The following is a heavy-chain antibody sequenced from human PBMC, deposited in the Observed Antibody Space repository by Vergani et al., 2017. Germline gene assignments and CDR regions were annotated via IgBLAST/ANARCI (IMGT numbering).Heavy chain of an antibody. CDR1: GESIRGGSHY. J-gene: IGHJ4*02. CDR3: ARSRAYCTSGSFQAI. CDR2: IHTGGST. Sequence: QVKLQESGPGLLKPSQTLSLTCTVSGESIRGGSHYWSWLRQPAGKGPEWIGHIHTGGSTNLNPSFKSRVSISVDTSKTQFSLKLNSVAVADTAVYYCARSRAYCTSGSFQAIWGQGTLVTVSS. D-gene: IGHD2-8*01. V-gene: IGHV4-61*02.